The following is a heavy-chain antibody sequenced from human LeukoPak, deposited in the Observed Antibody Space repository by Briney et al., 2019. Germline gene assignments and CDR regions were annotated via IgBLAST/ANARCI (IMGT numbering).Heavy chain of an antibody. CDR3: ANESIVVIPTSRDDASDI. V-gene: IGHV3-7*01. CDR2: IKQDGSEQ. J-gene: IGHJ3*02. CDR1: GFTFSSYW. D-gene: IGHD2-2*01. Sequence: PGGSLRLSCAASGFTFSSYWMHWVRQAPGKGLEWVANIKQDGSEQFYLDSVKGRFTISRDNAKNALYLQMNSLRVEDTAVYYFANESIVVIPTSRDDASDIEGQGTRTTV.